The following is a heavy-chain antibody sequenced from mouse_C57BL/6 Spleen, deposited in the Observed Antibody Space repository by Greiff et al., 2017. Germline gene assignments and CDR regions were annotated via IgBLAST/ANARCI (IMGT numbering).Heavy chain of an antibody. CDR2: IDPSDSYT. V-gene: IGHV1-69*01. CDR1: GYTFTSYW. Sequence: QVQLQQPGAELVMPGASVKLSCKASGYTFTSYWMHWVKQRPGQGLEWIGEIDPSDSYTNYNQKFKGKSTLTVDKSSSTAYMQLSSLPSEDSAVYYCARNYGSYYAMDYWGQGTSVTVSS. J-gene: IGHJ4*01. D-gene: IGHD1-1*01. CDR3: ARNYGSYYAMDY.